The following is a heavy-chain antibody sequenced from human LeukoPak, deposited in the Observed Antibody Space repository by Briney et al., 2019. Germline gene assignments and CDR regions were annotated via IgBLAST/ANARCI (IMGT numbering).Heavy chain of an antibody. CDR1: GGSISSYY. J-gene: IGHJ4*02. V-gene: IGHV4-59*01. D-gene: IGHD3-10*01. Sequence: SETLSLTCAVSGGSISSYYWSWIRQPPGKGLEWIGYVHYSGSTNYNPSLKGRVTISVDTSKNQFSLKLISVTAADTAVYYCATSIMVRGEWGDPSFYFDYWGQGTLVTVSS. CDR2: VHYSGST. CDR3: ATSIMVRGEWGDPSFYFDY.